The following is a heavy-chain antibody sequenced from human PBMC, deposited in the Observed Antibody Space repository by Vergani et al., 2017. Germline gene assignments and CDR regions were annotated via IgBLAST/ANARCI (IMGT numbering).Heavy chain of an antibody. V-gene: IGHV7-4-1*02. CDR1: GYTFTSYT. CDR2: INTNTGNP. CDR3: ARSALNYYDSRGYSDY. D-gene: IGHD3-22*01. J-gene: IGHJ4*02. Sequence: QVQLVQSGSELKKPGASVKVSCKASGYTFTSYTLNWVRQAPGQGLEWMGWINTNTGNPTYAQDFTGRFVFSLDTSVSTAYLQISSLRAEDTAVYYCARSALNYYDSRGYSDYWGQGTLVTVSS.